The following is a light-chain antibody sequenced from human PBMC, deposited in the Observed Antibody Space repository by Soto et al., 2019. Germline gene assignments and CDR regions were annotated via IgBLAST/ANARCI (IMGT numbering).Light chain of an antibody. CDR2: EVS. CDR3: SSYTTSNTWV. V-gene: IGLV2-14*01. CDR1: SSDIGAYDY. Sequence: QSALTQPASLSGSPGQSITISCTGTSSDIGAYDYVSWFQQHPGKAPKLMISEVSNRPSGVSYRFSGSKSGDTASLTISGLQSEDEADYYCSSYTTSNTWVFGGGTKLTVL. J-gene: IGLJ3*02.